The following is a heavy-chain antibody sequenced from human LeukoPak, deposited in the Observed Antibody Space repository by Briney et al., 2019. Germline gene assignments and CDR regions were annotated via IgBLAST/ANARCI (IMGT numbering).Heavy chain of an antibody. D-gene: IGHD5-24*01. V-gene: IGHV3-66*01. CDR1: GFTVSNNY. CDR3: ARDGDGYNFGSDY. Sequence: PGGSLRLTCAASGFTVSNNYMSWVRQAPGKGLEWVSILYTGGTTYYADSVKGRFTISRDNSKNTLYLEMNSLRAEDTAVYYCARDGDGYNFGSDYWGQGTLVTVS. CDR2: LYTGGTT. J-gene: IGHJ4*02.